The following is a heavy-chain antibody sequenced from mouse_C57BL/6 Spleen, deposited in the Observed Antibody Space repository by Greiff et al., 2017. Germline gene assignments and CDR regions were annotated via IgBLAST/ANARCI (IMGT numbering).Heavy chain of an antibody. CDR1: GYTFTDYE. CDR3: TFITTVVATGDYFDY. J-gene: IGHJ2*01. D-gene: IGHD1-1*01. Sequence: QVQLKQSGAELVRPGASVTLSCKASGYTFTDYEMHWVKQTPVHGLEWIGAIDPETGGTAYNQKFKGKAILTADKSSSTAYMELRSLTSEDSAVYYCTFITTVVATGDYFDYWGQGTTLTVSS. V-gene: IGHV1-15*01. CDR2: IDPETGGT.